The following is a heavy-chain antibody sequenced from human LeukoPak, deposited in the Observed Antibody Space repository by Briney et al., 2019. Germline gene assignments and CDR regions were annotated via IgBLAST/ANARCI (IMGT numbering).Heavy chain of an antibody. CDR3: AKDSHYGSGRNTVFDY. J-gene: IGHJ4*02. CDR2: IDSSSSSTYI. Sequence: PGGSLRLSCAASGFTFSSFTMNWVRQAPGKGLEWVSSIDSSSSSTYIYYADSVRGRFTISRDNSKNTLYLQMNSLRAEDTAVYYCAKDSHYGSGRNTVFDYWGQGTLVTVSS. D-gene: IGHD3-10*01. V-gene: IGHV3-21*04. CDR1: GFTFSSFT.